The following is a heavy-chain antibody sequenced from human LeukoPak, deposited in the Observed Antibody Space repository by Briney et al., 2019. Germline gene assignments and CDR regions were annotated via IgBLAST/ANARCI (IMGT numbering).Heavy chain of an antibody. J-gene: IGHJ4*02. CDR1: GGSFSGYY. CDR2: INHSGST. CDR3: ARDGDGDYLFSYYFDY. D-gene: IGHD4-17*01. V-gene: IGHV4-34*01. Sequence: PSETLSLTCAVYGGSFSGYYWSWIRQPPGKGLEWIGEINHSGSTNYNPSLKSRVTISVDTSKNQFSLKLSSVTAADTAVYYCARDGDGDYLFSYYFDYWGQGTLVTVSS.